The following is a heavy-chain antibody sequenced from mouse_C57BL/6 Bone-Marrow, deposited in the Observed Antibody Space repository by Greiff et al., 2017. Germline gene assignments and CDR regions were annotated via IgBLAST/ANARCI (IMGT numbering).Heavy chain of an antibody. CDR3: ARHETLLWLREGDFDY. V-gene: IGHV1-62-2*01. CDR2: FYPGSGSI. J-gene: IGHJ2*01. D-gene: IGHD2-9*01. CDR1: GYTFTEYT. Sequence: QVHVKQSGAELVKPGASVKLSCKASGYTFTEYTIHWVKQRSGQGLEWIGWFYPGSGSIKYNEKFKDKATLTADKSSSTVYMELSRLTSEDSAVYFCARHETLLWLREGDFDYWGQGTTLTVAS.